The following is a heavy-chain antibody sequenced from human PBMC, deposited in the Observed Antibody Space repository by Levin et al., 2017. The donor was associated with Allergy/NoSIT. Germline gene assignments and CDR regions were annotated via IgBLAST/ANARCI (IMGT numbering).Heavy chain of an antibody. D-gene: IGHD2-8*02. CDR3: ARNWRSAFDI. Sequence: GGSLRLSCAASGFTFSSYRMSWVRQAPGKGLEWVANTKNDGTEKYYVDSVRGRFTLSRDNAKNSVYLHMTSLRVDDTAVYYCARNWRSAFDIWGQGTMVTVSS. CDR2: TKNDGTEK. J-gene: IGHJ3*02. CDR1: GFTFSSYR. V-gene: IGHV3-7*04.